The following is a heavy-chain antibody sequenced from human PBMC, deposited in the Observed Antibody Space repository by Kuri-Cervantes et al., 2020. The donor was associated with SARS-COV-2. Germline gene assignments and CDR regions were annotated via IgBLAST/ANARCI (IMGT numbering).Heavy chain of an antibody. CDR2: IRSKAYGGTT. J-gene: IGHJ4*02. V-gene: IGHV3-49*04. Sequence: GESLKISCAASGFTFSSYGMHWVRQAPGKGLEWVGFIRSKAYGGTTEYAASVKGRFTISRDDSKSIAYLQMNSLKTEDTAVYYCTQYDFWSGYYLTYWGQGTLVTVSS. CDR3: TQYDFWSGYYLTY. D-gene: IGHD3-3*01. CDR1: GFTFSSYG.